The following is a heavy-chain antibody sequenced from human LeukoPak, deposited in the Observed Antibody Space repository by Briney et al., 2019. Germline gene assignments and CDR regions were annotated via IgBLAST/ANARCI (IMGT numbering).Heavy chain of an antibody. Sequence: GASVKVSCKASGYTFSSYDINWVRQATGQGLEWMGWMNPNSGNTGYAQKFQGRVTMTRNTSISTAYMELRSLRSEDTAVYYCARSFWSYDFCFDYWGQGTLVTASS. J-gene: IGHJ4*02. CDR1: GYTFSSYD. CDR3: ARSFWSYDFCFDY. D-gene: IGHD3-3*01. V-gene: IGHV1-8*01. CDR2: MNPNSGNT.